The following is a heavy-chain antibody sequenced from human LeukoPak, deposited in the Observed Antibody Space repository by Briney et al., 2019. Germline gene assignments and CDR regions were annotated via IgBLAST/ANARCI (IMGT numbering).Heavy chain of an antibody. CDR3: ARDVPHNWFDT. V-gene: IGHV3-74*01. CDR2: INSDGGGA. Sequence: GGSLRLSCAASGITFGNNWMHWVRQGPGKGLVWISRINSDGGGAIYADSVKGRFTVSRDNAKTTLYLQKNSLRAEDTAVYYCARDVPHNWFDTWAQGTLVTVSS. J-gene: IGHJ5*02. CDR1: GITFGNNW.